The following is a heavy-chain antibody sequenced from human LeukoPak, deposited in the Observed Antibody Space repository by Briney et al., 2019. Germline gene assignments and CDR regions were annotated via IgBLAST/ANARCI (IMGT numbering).Heavy chain of an antibody. CDR2: MNPSDGST. Sequence: ASMKVSCKTSGYIFTKYYMHWVRQAPGQGLEWMGIMNPSDGSTTYAQKFQGRVTMTRDTSTTTIYLEMTSLRSDDTATYYCARDLFSYESSGSPFYFDYWGQGTQVTVSS. CDR1: GYIFTKYY. CDR3: ARDLFSYESSGSPFYFDY. D-gene: IGHD3-22*01. V-gene: IGHV1-46*01. J-gene: IGHJ4*02.